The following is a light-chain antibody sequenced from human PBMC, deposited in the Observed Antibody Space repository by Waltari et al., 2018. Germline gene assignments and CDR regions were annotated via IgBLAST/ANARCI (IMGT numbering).Light chain of an antibody. J-gene: IGKJ1*01. V-gene: IGKV3-20*01. CDR2: QSS. Sequence: EIMLTQFPDTLSLSQGERATLSCRASQSISRYLVWYQQKPGQAPRLLIYQSSIRATGIPDRFSGSGYGTDFSLTISKLEPEDFAVYYCQNHERLPAVFGQGTKVEIK. CDR3: QNHERLPAV. CDR1: QSISRY.